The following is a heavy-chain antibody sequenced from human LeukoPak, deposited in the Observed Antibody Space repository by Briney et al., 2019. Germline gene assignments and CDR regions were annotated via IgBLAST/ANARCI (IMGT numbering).Heavy chain of an antibody. CDR2: IYYSVNP. V-gene: IGHV4-39*01. CDR1: GGAITTNSYY. Sequence: SETLSLTCTVSGGAITTNSYYWAWIRQPPGKGLVWIGGIYYSVNPFYNASLKCRVSIFSDTSNIYFSMEVDSVTAADTAVYSCASQFGDYYQINEYYPGFIDSWREETLVSVSS. CDR3: ASQFGDYYQINEYYPGFIDS. J-gene: IGHJ4*02. D-gene: IGHD3-10*01.